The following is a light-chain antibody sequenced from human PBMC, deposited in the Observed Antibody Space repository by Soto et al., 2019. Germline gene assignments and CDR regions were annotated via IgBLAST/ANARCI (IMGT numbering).Light chain of an antibody. J-gene: IGKJ1*01. CDR1: QGIGNA. Sequence: AIQMTQSPSSLSASVGDRVTISCRASQGIGNALGWYQQKPVKPPKVLIYGASNLQSGVPPRFIGSGSGTDFTLAISSLQPEDSATYYCLQDINYPWTFGQGTKVEIK. CDR3: LQDINYPWT. V-gene: IGKV1-6*01. CDR2: GAS.